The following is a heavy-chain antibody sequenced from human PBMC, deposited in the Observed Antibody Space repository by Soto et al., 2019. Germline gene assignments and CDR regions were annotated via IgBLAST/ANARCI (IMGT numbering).Heavy chain of an antibody. CDR2: IYYSGST. D-gene: IGHD3-3*01. Sequence: SETLSLTCTVSGGSISSYYWSWIRQPPGKGMEWIGYIYYSGSTNYNPSLKSRVTISVDTSKNLFSLKLSSVTAADTAVYYCARVRDYDFWSGYFVFDYWGQGTLVTVSS. CDR3: ARVRDYDFWSGYFVFDY. CDR1: GGSISSYY. V-gene: IGHV4-59*01. J-gene: IGHJ4*02.